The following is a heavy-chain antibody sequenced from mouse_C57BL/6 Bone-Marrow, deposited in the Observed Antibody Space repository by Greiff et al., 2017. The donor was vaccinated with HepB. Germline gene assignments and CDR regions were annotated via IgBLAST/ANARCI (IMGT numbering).Heavy chain of an antibody. CDR1: GYAFSSSW. V-gene: IGHV1-82*01. J-gene: IGHJ2*01. Sequence: QVQLQQSGPELVKPGASVKISCKASGYAFSSSWMNWVKQRPGKGLEWLGRIYPGDGDTNYNGKFKGKATLTADKSSSTAYMQLSSLTSEDSAVYCCARFITTVVGDYFDYWGQGTTLTVSS. CDR3: ARFITTVVGDYFDY. D-gene: IGHD1-1*01. CDR2: IYPGDGDT.